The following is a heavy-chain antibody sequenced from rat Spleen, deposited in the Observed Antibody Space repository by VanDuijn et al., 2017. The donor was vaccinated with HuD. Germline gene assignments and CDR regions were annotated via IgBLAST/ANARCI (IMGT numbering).Heavy chain of an antibody. CDR2: ISYDGDST. Sequence: EVQLVESGGGLVQPGRSLKLSCAASGFTFSNYGMAWVRQAPKAGLEWVATISYDGDSTNYRDSVKGRFTISRDNTKSTLYLQMDSLRSEDTATYYCARHRGYFDFWGPGTMVTVSS. J-gene: IGHJ1*01. CDR1: GFTFSNYG. CDR3: ARHRGYFDF. V-gene: IGHV5-29*01. D-gene: IGHD1-4*01.